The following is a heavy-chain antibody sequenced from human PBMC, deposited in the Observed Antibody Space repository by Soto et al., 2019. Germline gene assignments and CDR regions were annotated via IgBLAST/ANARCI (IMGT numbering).Heavy chain of an antibody. Sequence: SETLPLTCTVSGGSISSEGYYWSWFRQLPGKGLEWIGDIYYSGTTYHNPSLRSRLTISGDASKNQFSLKLSSVTDADTALYYCARGRGYSYGTYYFDYWGQGTLVTVSS. V-gene: IGHV4-31*03. CDR2: IYYSGTT. J-gene: IGHJ4*02. CDR1: GGSISSEGYY. D-gene: IGHD5-18*01. CDR3: ARGRGYSYGTYYFDY.